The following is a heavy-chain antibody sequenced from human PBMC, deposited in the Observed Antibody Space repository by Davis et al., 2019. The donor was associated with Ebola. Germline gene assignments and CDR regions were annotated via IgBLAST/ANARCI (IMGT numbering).Heavy chain of an antibody. CDR1: GFTFDAYA. V-gene: IGHV3-43D*03. CDR3: AKDRGNQEYYFDY. J-gene: IGHJ4*02. Sequence: GGSLRLSCAASGFTFDAYAMHWVRQAPGKGLEWVSLISWDGGSTYYADSVKGRFTISRDNSKNSLYLQMNSLRAEDTALYYCAKDRGNQEYYFDYWGQGTLVTVSS. D-gene: IGHD4-23*01. CDR2: ISWDGGST.